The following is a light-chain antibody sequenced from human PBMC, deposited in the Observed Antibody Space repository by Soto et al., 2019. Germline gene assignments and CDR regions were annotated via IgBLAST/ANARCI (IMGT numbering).Light chain of an antibody. Sequence: EIVFTQSPGTLSLSPGEIATLSCRASQSVSSSYLAWYQQKPGQAPRLLIYGASSRATGIPDRFSGSGSGTDFTLTISRLEPEDFAVYYCQQYGSSPRITFGQGTRLEIK. J-gene: IGKJ5*01. CDR3: QQYGSSPRIT. V-gene: IGKV3-20*01. CDR2: GAS. CDR1: QSVSSSY.